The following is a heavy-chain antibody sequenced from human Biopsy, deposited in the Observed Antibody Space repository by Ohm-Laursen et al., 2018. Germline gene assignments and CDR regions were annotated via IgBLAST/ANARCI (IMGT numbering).Heavy chain of an antibody. Sequence: PSETLSFTCTVTGGSISRSSYYWDWIRQPPGRGLEWIGSIYYSGSTYYNPSLKSRVTISADRSKNQFSLKLTSVTAADTAMYYCARQEFATSPLDYWGQGSLVTVSS. V-gene: IGHV4-39*01. CDR2: IYYSGST. CDR3: ARQEFATSPLDY. J-gene: IGHJ4*02. D-gene: IGHD3-10*01. CDR1: GGSISRSSYY.